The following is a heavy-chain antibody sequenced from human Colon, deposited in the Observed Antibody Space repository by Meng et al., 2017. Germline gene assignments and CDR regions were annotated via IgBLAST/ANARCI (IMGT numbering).Heavy chain of an antibody. Sequence: GEALKFSWTGSGFTFGDYAMNGLRQAPGKVLGWVGFIRSNLFGATREYDASVKGRSTISRVDSKSIAYLQMNTLKTEDTAVYYCSRMVRGVFRTDYWGQGTLVTVSS. D-gene: IGHD3-10*01. CDR1: GFTFGDYA. J-gene: IGHJ4*02. CDR2: IRSNLFGATR. CDR3: SRMVRGVFRTDY. V-gene: IGHV3-49*03.